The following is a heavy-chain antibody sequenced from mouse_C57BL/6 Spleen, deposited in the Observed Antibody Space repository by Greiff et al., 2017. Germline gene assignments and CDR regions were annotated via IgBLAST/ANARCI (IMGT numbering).Heavy chain of an antibody. CDR1: GFTFSSYA. J-gene: IGHJ4*01. CDR3: ARELGLYYYAMDY. V-gene: IGHV5-4*01. D-gene: IGHD4-1*01. CDR2: ISDGGSYT. Sequence: EVNVVESGGGLVKPGGSLKLSCAASGFTFSSYAMSWVRQTPEKRLEWVATISDGGSYTYYPDNVKGRFTISRDNAKNNLYLQMSHLKSEDTAMYYCARELGLYYYAMDYWGQGTSVTVAS.